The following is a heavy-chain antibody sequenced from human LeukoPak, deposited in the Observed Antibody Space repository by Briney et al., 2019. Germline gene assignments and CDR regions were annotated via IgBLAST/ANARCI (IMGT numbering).Heavy chain of an antibody. CDR2: FDPEDGET. V-gene: IGHV1-24*01. Sequence: ASVKVSCKVSGYTLTELSMHWVRQAPGKGLEWMGGFDPEDGETIYAQKFQGRVTMTEDTSTDTAYMELSSLRSEDTAVYYCATDIVVVPAAMTLDAFDIWGQGTMVTVSS. CDR1: GYTLTELS. J-gene: IGHJ3*02. D-gene: IGHD2-2*01. CDR3: ATDIVVVPAAMTLDAFDI.